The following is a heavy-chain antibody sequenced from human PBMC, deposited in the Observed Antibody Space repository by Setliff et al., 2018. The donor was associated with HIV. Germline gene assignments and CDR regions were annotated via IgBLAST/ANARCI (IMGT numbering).Heavy chain of an antibody. Sequence: SETMSLTCTVAGGSISSSSFYWDWSRQPPGKGLEWVGHIYYSGSTYYSPSLKRRVTISMAASKKQFSLKLSSVTAADAALYYCARHMVPYFYDGSVDEGDFDLWGQGTLVTVSS. J-gene: IGHJ4*02. V-gene: IGHV4-39*01. D-gene: IGHD3-22*01. CDR1: GGSISSSSFY. CDR2: IYYSGST. CDR3: ARHMVPYFYDGSVDEGDFDL.